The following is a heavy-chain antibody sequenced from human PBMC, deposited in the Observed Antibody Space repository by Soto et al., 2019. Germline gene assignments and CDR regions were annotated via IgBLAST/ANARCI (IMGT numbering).Heavy chain of an antibody. D-gene: IGHD1-7*01. CDR1: GFTFNNYA. J-gene: IGHJ4*03. CDR3: AKGGIIGTNKVPLVTLDM. V-gene: IGHV3-23*01. Sequence: GGSLRLSCAASGFTFNNYAMTWVRQAPGKGLEWVSTIGGSAGSTYYADSVKGRFTISRDNSRNMLYLEMNRLRVGDTALYYCAKGGIIGTNKVPLVTLDMWGQGTVVTVSS. CDR2: IGGSAGST.